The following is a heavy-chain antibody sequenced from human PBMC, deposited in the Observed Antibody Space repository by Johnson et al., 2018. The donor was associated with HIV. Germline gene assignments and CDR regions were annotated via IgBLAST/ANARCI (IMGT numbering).Heavy chain of an antibody. CDR1: GFTVSSNY. D-gene: IGHD2-2*01. Sequence: VQLVESGGGLVQPGGSLRLSCAASGFTVSSNYMSWVRQAPGKGLEWVSVIYSGGSTYYADSVKGRFTISRDNSKNTLYVQMNSLRAEDTVVYYCARGIQPDAFDIWGQGTMVTVSS. J-gene: IGHJ3*02. CDR3: ARGIQPDAFDI. V-gene: IGHV3-66*01. CDR2: IYSGGST.